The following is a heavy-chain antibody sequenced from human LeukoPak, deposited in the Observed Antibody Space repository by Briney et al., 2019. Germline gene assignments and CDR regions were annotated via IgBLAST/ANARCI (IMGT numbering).Heavy chain of an antibody. D-gene: IGHD6-13*01. CDR3: ARVTSSWYYVDY. Sequence: SETLSLTCTVSGGSISSHYWSWIRQPPGKGLEWIGYIYYSGSTHYNPSLKSRVTISVDTSKNQFSLKLSSVTAADTAVYYCARVTSSWYYVDYWGQGTLVTVSS. J-gene: IGHJ4*02. V-gene: IGHV4-59*11. CDR2: IYYSGST. CDR1: GGSISSHY.